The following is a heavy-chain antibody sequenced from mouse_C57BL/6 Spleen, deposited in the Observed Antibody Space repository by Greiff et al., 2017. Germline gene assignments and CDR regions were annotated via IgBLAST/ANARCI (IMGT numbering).Heavy chain of an antibody. V-gene: IGHV1-55*01. J-gene: IGHJ3*01. CDR1: GYTFTSYW. CDR3: ARGDYDYDWFAY. Sequence: VQLQQPGAELVKPGASVKMSCKASGYTFTSYWITWVKQRPGQGLEWIGDLYPGSGSTNYNEKFKSKATLTVDTSSSTAYMQLSSLTSEDSAVDYCARGDYDYDWFAYWGQGTLVTVSA. D-gene: IGHD2-4*01. CDR2: LYPGSGST.